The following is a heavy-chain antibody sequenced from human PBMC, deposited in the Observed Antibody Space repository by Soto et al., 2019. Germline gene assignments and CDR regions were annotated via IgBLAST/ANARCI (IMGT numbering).Heavy chain of an antibody. CDR2: ANYDGAKK. CDR1: GFVFSDFA. CDR3: ARYDRLGHCTPNNCKSVGMDV. V-gene: IGHV3-30*03. Sequence: QVHLVESGGGVIQPGMSLRLSCAASGFVFSDFAMLWVRQAPGKGLEWVALANYDGAKKYYSDSVRGRFTISRDNSNKTLSLQMTGLRPEHTALYSCARYDRLGHCTPNNCKSVGMDVWGQGTKVTVSS. J-gene: IGHJ6*02. D-gene: IGHD1-1*01.